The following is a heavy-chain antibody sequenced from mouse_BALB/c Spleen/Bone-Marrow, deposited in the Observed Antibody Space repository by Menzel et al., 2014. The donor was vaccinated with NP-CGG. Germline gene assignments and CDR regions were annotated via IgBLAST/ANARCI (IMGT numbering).Heavy chain of an antibody. CDR1: GFNIKDTY. D-gene: IGHD2-14*01. Sequence: VHVKQSGAELVKPGASVKLSCTASGFNIKDTYMHWVKQRPEQGLEWIGRIDPANGNAKYDPKFQGKATITADTSSNTAYLQLSSLTSEDTAVYYCARYRLGTYFDFWGQGTTSTVPS. J-gene: IGHJ2*01. CDR3: ARYRLGTYFDF. V-gene: IGHV14-3*02. CDR2: IDPANGNA.